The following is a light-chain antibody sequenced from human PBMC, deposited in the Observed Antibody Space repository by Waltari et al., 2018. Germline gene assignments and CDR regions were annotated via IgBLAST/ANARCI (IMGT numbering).Light chain of an antibody. CDR1: SSDIGGYNY. CDR3: SSYAGSNTVL. CDR2: DVS. Sequence: QAALTQPPSVSGSPGQSVTISCTGTSSDIGGYNYVSWYQQHPGKAPKRMIYDVSKRPSGVSDRFSGSKSGNTASLTIAGLQAEDEADYYCSSYAGSNTVLFGGGTRLTVL. J-gene: IGLJ2*01. V-gene: IGLV2-11*01.